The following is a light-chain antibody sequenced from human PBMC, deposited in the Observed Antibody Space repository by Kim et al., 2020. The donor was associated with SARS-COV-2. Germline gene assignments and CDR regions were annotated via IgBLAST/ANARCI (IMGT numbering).Light chain of an antibody. CDR1: KLGDKY. CDR2: QDS. J-gene: IGLJ1*01. CDR3: QAWDSSTYV. Sequence: VSPGQTASITCSGDKLGDKYACWYQQKPGQSPVLVIYQDSKRPSGIPERFSGSNSGNTATLTISGTQAMDEADYYCQAWDSSTYVFGTGTKLTVL. V-gene: IGLV3-1*01.